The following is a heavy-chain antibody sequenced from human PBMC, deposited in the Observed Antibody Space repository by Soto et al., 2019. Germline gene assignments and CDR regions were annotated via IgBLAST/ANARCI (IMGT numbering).Heavy chain of an antibody. J-gene: IGHJ6*02. CDR3: ARFLGGYYYGMDV. CDR2: MSCDGTNK. CDR1: GFTFSSYG. V-gene: IGHV3-30*03. Sequence: GGSLRLSCAASGFTFSSYGMHWVRQAPGEGLEWVAVMSCDGTNKYYADSVKGRFTTSRDNSKNTLSLQMNSLRGEDTAVYYCARFLGGYYYGMDVWGQGTTVTVSS. D-gene: IGHD3-16*01.